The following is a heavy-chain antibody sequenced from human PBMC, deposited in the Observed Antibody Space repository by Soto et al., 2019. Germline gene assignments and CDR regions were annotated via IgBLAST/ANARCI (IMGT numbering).Heavy chain of an antibody. CDR2: ISSCGSSI. Sequence: QVQLVESGGDLVKPGGSLSLSCADSGFSFSDYYMSWIRQAPGKALEWVSYISSCGSSIYYADSVKGRFTISRDNAKNLLYLQRNSLKAECTAVYYIERDRRTTVNTTLGWFGPWGRGNLVIV. J-gene: IGHJ5*02. CDR3: ERDRRTTVNTTLGWFGP. D-gene: IGHD4-4*01. CDR1: GFSFSDYY. V-gene: IGHV3-11*01.